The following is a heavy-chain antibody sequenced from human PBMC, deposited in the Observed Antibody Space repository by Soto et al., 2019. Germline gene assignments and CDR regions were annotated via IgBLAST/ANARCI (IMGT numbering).Heavy chain of an antibody. CDR2: IYWDDDK. CDR1: GFSLSTSGVG. Sequence: QITLKESGPTLVKPTQTLTLTCTFSGFSLSTSGVGVGWIRQPPGKALEWLALIYWDDDKRYSPSLKSRLTITKDTSKNQVVLTMTNMDPVDTATCYCAHIPDSGSYSRVDYYYYGMDVWGQGTTVTVSS. V-gene: IGHV2-5*02. D-gene: IGHD1-26*01. J-gene: IGHJ6*02. CDR3: AHIPDSGSYSRVDYYYYGMDV.